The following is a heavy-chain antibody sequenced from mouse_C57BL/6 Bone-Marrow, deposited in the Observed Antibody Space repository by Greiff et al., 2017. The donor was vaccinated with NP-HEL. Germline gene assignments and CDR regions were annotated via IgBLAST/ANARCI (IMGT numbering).Heavy chain of an antibody. CDR3: ARVELRPLAMDY. CDR2: ISYDGSN. Sequence: EVQLQESGPGLVKPSQSLSLTCSVTGYSITSGYYWNWIRQFPGNKLEWMGYISYDGSNNYNPSLKNRISITRDTSKNQFFLKLNSVTTEDTATYYCARVELRPLAMDYWGQGTSVTVSS. J-gene: IGHJ4*01. D-gene: IGHD3-2*02. CDR1: GYSITSGYY. V-gene: IGHV3-6*01.